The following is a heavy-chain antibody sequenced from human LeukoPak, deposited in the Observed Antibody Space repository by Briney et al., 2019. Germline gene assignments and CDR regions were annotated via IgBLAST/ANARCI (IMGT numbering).Heavy chain of an antibody. V-gene: IGHV1-18*01. Sequence: ASVKVSCKASGYTFTSYGISWVRQAPGQGLEWMGWISAYNGNTNYAQKLQGRVTMTTDTSTSTAYMELRSLRSDDTAVYYCARCPTPFGVVTLLGFDCGGQGTLVTVSS. CDR1: GYTFTSYG. D-gene: IGHD3-3*01. CDR2: ISAYNGNT. CDR3: ARCPTPFGVVTLLGFDC. J-gene: IGHJ4*02.